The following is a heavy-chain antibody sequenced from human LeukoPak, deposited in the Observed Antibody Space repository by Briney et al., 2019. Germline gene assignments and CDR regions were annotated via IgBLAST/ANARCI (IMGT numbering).Heavy chain of an antibody. CDR2: ISGSGGST. D-gene: IGHD4-17*01. Sequence: PGGSLRLSCAPSGFTCSTYAMSWVRQAPGEGLEWVSAISGSGGSTYYADTVKGRFTISRDNSKNTLYLQMNSLRAEDTAVYYCAKEGGDYALYLDYWGQGTLVTVSS. CDR3: AKEGGDYALYLDY. CDR1: GFTCSTYA. J-gene: IGHJ4*02. V-gene: IGHV3-23*01.